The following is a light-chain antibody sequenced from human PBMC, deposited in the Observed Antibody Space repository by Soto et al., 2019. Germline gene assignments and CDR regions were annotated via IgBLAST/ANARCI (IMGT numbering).Light chain of an antibody. CDR2: DVS. CDR1: GSDVGAYDY. V-gene: IGLV2-14*03. J-gene: IGLJ1*01. CDR3: SSYTISSTPLYV. Sequence: QAVLTQPASVSGSPGQSIAISFTGTGSDVGAYDYVSWYQQHPAKAPKLMIYDVSNRPSGVSNRFSGSKSGNTASLTISGLQAEDEADYYCSSYTISSTPLYVFGTGTKATVL.